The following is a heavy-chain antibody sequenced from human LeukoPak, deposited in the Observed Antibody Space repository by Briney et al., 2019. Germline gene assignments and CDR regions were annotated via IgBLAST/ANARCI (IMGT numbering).Heavy chain of an antibody. D-gene: IGHD3-3*01. V-gene: IGHV4-39*07. CDR1: GGSISSSSYY. J-gene: IGHJ3*02. CDR3: ARSHYDFWSGSGAFDI. CDR2: IYYSGST. Sequence: SETLSLTCTVSGGSISSSSYYWGWIRQPPGKGLEWIGSIYYSGSTYYNPSLKSRVTISVDTSKNQFSLKLSSVTAADTAVYYCARSHYDFWSGSGAFDIWGQGTMVTVSS.